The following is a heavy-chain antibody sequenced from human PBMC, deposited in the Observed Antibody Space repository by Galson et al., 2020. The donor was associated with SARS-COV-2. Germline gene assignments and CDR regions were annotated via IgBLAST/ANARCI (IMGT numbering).Heavy chain of an antibody. CDR1: GGSIGSGDYS. CDR2: IYHSGST. D-gene: IGHD5-18*01. V-gene: IGHV4-31*03. J-gene: IGHJ4*02. Sequence: LRLSCTVSGGSIGSGDYSWSWIRQHPGKGLEWIGYIYHSGSTYYNPSLKSRLSISVDTSKNQFSLRLSSVTAADAAVYYCARRRSGYNYGLRYFFDYWGPGTLVTVSS. CDR3: ARRRSGYNYGLRYFFDY.